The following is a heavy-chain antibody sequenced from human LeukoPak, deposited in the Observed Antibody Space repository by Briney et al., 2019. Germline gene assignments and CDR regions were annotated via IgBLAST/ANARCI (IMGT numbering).Heavy chain of an antibody. Sequence: SETQSLTCTVSTGSINSYYWGSVRQPAGKGLEWIGRIYTSVPSNYSPSLTRRLSMSVDTSKNQFSLRLRSVTAAETAVYYCGRQGYTASYYFLDYWSQGTLVTVSS. CDR2: IYTSVPS. J-gene: IGHJ4*02. CDR3: GRQGYTASYYFLDY. V-gene: IGHV4-4*07. CDR1: TGSINSYY. D-gene: IGHD1-26*01.